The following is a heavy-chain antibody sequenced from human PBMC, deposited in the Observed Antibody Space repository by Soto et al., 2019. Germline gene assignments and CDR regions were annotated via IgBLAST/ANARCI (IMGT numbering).Heavy chain of an antibody. Sequence: ASVKVSCKASGYTFTSYGISWVRQAPGQGLEWMGWISAYNGNTNYAQKLQGRVTMTTDTSTSTAYMELRGLRSDDTAVYYCARDIYDSSGGLGAFDIWGQGTMVTVSS. D-gene: IGHD3-22*01. CDR2: ISAYNGNT. CDR3: ARDIYDSSGGLGAFDI. V-gene: IGHV1-18*01. J-gene: IGHJ3*02. CDR1: GYTFTSYG.